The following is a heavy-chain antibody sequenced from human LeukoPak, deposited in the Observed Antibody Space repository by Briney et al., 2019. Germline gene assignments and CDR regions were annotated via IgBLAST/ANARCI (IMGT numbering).Heavy chain of an antibody. J-gene: IGHJ4*02. Sequence: GASVKVSCKASGYTFTSYGISWVRQAPGQGLEWMGWISAYNGNTNYAQKLQGRVTMTTDTSTSTAYMELRSLRSDDTAVYYCARVHHYDYVWGSYRYTDEVDYWGQGTLVTVPS. CDR2: ISAYNGNT. CDR1: GYTFTSYG. V-gene: IGHV1-18*01. D-gene: IGHD3-16*02. CDR3: ARVHHYDYVWGSYRYTDEVDY.